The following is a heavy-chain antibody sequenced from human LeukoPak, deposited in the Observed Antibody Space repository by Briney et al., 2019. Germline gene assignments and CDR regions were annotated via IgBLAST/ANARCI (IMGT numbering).Heavy chain of an antibody. CDR2: ISYDGSNK. Sequence: GGSLTLSCAAGGFTFSSYGVDWVRQAPGKGLEWVAVISYDGSNKYYADSVKGRFTISRDNSKNTLYLQMNSLRAEDTAVYYCAKDQIAVAGGQDYWGQGTLVTVSS. J-gene: IGHJ4*02. V-gene: IGHV3-30*18. CDR1: GFTFSSYG. D-gene: IGHD6-19*01. CDR3: AKDQIAVAGGQDY.